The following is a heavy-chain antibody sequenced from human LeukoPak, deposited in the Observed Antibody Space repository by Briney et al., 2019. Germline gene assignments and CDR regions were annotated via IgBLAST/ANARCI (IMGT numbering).Heavy chain of an antibody. Sequence: GGSLRLSCAASGFTFSSYAMSWVRQAPGKGLEWVSAISGSGGSTYYADSVKGRFTISRDNSKNTLYLQMNSLRAEDTAAYYCARALDYGGNARHYYYYYMDVWGKGTTVTVS. CDR1: GFTFSSYA. CDR2: ISGSGGST. CDR3: ARALDYGGNARHYYYYYMDV. J-gene: IGHJ6*03. D-gene: IGHD4-23*01. V-gene: IGHV3-23*01.